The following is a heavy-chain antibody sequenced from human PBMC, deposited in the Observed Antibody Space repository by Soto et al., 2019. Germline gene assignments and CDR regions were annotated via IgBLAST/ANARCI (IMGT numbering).Heavy chain of an antibody. V-gene: IGHV1-69*01. Sequence: QVQLVQSGAEVKKPGTSVKVSCKASGGAFSSYASNWVRQAPGQGLEWVGVYIPISGTTHYAQKLQGRVTITADESTSTAYMELSSLRSEDTAVYYCATDRGRGSGYLRYCFDYWGQGTLVAVSS. D-gene: IGHD3-22*01. CDR3: ATDRGRGSGYLRYCFDY. CDR2: YIPISGTT. CDR1: GGAFSSYA. J-gene: IGHJ4*02.